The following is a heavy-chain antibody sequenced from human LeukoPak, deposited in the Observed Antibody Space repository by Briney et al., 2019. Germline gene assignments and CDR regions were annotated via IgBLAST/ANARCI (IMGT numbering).Heavy chain of an antibody. CDR1: GGTSRGHA. V-gene: IGHV1-69*13. CDR3: ARPAASNLYGEDWLDP. CDR2: IVPLFGTT. J-gene: IGHJ5*02. Sequence: GASVKVSCKASGGTSRGHAISWVRQAPGQGLEWMGGIVPLFGTTNYAQKFRGRLTITADELTNTAYMELSRLGSEDTAVYYCARPAASNLYGEDWLDPWGQGTLVTVSS. D-gene: IGHD4-17*01.